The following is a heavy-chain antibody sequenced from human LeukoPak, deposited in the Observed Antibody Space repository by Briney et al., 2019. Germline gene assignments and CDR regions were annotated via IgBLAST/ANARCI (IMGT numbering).Heavy chain of an antibody. J-gene: IGHJ5*02. CDR1: GFTFSSYS. CDR2: ISSSSSYI. Sequence: GGSLRLSCAASGFTFSSYSMNWVRQAPGKGLEWVSSISSSSSYIYYADSVKGRFTISRDNAKNSLYLQMNSLRAEDTAVYYCARALPPYDFWSGYYSGWFDPWGQGTLVTVSS. D-gene: IGHD3-3*01. CDR3: ARALPPYDFWSGYYSGWFDP. V-gene: IGHV3-21*01.